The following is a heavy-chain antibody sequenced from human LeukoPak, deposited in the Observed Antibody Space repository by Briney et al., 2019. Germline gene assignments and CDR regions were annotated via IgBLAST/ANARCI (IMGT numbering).Heavy chain of an antibody. D-gene: IGHD3-10*01. CDR3: ATYYYGSGSYQTRGSYGMDV. CDR1: GGSISSYY. V-gene: IGHV4-34*01. J-gene: IGHJ6*02. Sequence: SETLSLTCTVSGGSISSYYWSWIRQPAGKGLEWIGEINHSGSTNYNPSLKSRVTISVDTSKNQFSLKLSSVTAADTAVYYCATYYYGSGSYQTRGSYGMDVWGQGTTVTVSS. CDR2: INHSGST.